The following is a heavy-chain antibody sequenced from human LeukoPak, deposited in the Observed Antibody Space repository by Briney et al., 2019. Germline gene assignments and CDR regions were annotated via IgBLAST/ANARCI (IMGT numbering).Heavy chain of an antibody. J-gene: IGHJ6*03. D-gene: IGHD1-26*01. CDR3: ARMGGSPYYYYMDV. CDR2: VSGKSIAI. V-gene: IGHV3-48*04. CDR1: GFTFSDYG. Sequence: GGSLRLSCAASGFTFSDYGMNWVRQAPGKGLEWLSFVSGKSIAIYYADSVKGRFTISRDNAKNSLSLQMNSLRAEDTAVYYCARMGGSPYYYYMDVWGKGTTVTVSS.